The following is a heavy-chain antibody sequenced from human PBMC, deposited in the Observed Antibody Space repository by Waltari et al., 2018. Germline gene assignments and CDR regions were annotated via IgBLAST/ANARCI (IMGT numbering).Heavy chain of an antibody. CDR1: GFSLSTSGMR. Sequence: QVTLKESGPALVKPTQTLTLTCTFSGFSLSTSGMRVSWIRQPPGKALEWLARIDWDDDKFYSTSLKTRLTISKDTSKNQVVRTMTNMDPVDTATYYCARGLYCSGGSCPDAFDIWGQGTMVTVSS. J-gene: IGHJ3*02. CDR2: IDWDDDK. CDR3: ARGLYCSGGSCPDAFDI. D-gene: IGHD2-15*01. V-gene: IGHV2-70*04.